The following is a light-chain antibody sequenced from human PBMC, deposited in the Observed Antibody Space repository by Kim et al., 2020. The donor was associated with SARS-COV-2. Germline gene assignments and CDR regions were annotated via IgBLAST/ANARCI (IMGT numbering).Light chain of an antibody. CDR2: GAA. V-gene: IGKV3-20*01. CDR3: QQYGYSPWT. Sequence: SPGVRATLACRASQSGSDSNLAWYQHKPGRAPRLLIYGAATRATGIPDRCSGSGSGTDFTLTISRLEPEDFAMYYCQQYGYSPWTFGQGTKVDIK. J-gene: IGKJ1*01. CDR1: QSGSDSN.